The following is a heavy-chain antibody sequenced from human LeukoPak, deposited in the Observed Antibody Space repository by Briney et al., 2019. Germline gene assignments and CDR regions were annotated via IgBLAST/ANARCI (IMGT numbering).Heavy chain of an antibody. Sequence: GGSLRLSCAASAFTFSTYSMNWVRQAPGKGLEWVAFISSSSGIIHYADSVEGRFTISRDNAKNSLYLQMNSLRDEDTAVYYCARAPRGTDNWFDPWGQGTLVTVSS. D-gene: IGHD3-16*01. CDR1: AFTFSTYS. J-gene: IGHJ5*02. V-gene: IGHV3-48*02. CDR2: ISSSSGII. CDR3: ARAPRGTDNWFDP.